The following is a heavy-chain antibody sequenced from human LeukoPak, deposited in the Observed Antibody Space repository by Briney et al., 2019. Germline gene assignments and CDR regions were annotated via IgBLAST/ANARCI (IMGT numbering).Heavy chain of an antibody. CDR3: ARDTYGGFDY. Sequence: QTGGSLRLSCAASGFTFSSYWMGWVRQAPGKGLEWVASINQDGSEKYYVDSVEGRFTISRDNAKTSLYLQINSLRAEDTAMFYCARDTYGGFDYWGQGTLVTVSS. CDR1: GFTFSSYW. V-gene: IGHV3-7*01. J-gene: IGHJ4*02. D-gene: IGHD4-23*01. CDR2: INQDGSEK.